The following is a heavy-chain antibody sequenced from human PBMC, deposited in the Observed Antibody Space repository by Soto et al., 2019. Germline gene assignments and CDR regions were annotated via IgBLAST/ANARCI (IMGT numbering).Heavy chain of an antibody. V-gene: IGHV3-21*01. CDR3: ARDSPPTYYYGSGTFDY. D-gene: IGHD3-10*01. CDR1: GFTFSSYS. CDR2: ISSSSSYI. Sequence: PGGSVRLSCAASGFTFSSYSMNWVRQAPGKGLEWVSSISSSSSYIYYADSVKGRFTISRDNAKNSLYLQMNSLRAEDTAVYYCARDSPPTYYYGSGTFDYWGQGTLVTVSS. J-gene: IGHJ4*02.